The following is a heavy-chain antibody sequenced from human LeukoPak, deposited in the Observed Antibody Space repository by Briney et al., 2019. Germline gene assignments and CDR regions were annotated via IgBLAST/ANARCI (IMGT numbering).Heavy chain of an antibody. V-gene: IGHV3-33*06. CDR3: AKAGSFANWFDP. Sequence: PGRSLRLSCAASGFTFSSYGMHWVRQAPGKGLEWVAVIWYDGSNKYYADSVKGRFTISRDNSKNTPYLQMNSLRAEDTAVYYCAKAGSFANWFDPWGQGTLVTVSS. CDR1: GFTFSSYG. CDR2: IWYDGSNK. J-gene: IGHJ5*02. D-gene: IGHD3-10*01.